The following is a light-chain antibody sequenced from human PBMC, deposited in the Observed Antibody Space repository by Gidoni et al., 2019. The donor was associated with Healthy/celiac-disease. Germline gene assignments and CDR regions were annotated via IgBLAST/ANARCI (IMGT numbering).Light chain of an antibody. CDR2: GNS. J-gene: IGLJ2*01. Sequence: QSVLTPPPPVSGAPGQRVTISCTGSSSKIGAGYDVHWYQQLPGTAPNLLIYGNSNRPAGVPDRFSGSKSGTSASLAITGLQAEDEADYYCQSYDSSLDVVFGGGTKLTVL. V-gene: IGLV1-40*01. CDR3: QSYDSSLDVV. CDR1: SSKIGAGYD.